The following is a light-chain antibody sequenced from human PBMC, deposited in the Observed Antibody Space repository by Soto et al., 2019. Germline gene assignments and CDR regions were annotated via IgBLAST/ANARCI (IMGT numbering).Light chain of an antibody. V-gene: IGKV3-15*01. CDR2: GAS. J-gene: IGKJ2*01. CDR1: QSVSSN. CDR3: QQYNDWPPYT. Sequence: IVMAQSPATLSVSPGESATLSCMASQSVSSNLAWYQQKPGQAPRLLIYGASTRATGIPARFSGSGSGTEFTLTISSLQSEDFAVYYCQQYNDWPPYTFGQGTKVDIK.